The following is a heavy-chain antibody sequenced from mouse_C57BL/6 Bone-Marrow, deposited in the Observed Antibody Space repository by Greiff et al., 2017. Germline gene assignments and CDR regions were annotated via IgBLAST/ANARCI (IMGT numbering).Heavy chain of an antibody. Sequence: VKLQQPGAELVKPGASVKVSCKASGYTFTSYWMHWVKQRPGQGLEWIGRIHPSDSDTNYNQKFKGKATLTVDKSSSPAYIQISSLTSEDSAVYYCAIPGDLTAYAMDYWGQGTSVTVSS. J-gene: IGHJ4*01. CDR2: IHPSDSDT. V-gene: IGHV1-74*01. CDR3: AIPGDLTAYAMDY. CDR1: GYTFTSYW. D-gene: IGHD4-1*01.